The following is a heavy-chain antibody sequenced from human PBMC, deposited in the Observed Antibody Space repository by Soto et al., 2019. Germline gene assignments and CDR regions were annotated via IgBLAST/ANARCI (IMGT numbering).Heavy chain of an antibody. J-gene: IGHJ4*02. CDR2: ISPNSGGT. CDR1: EYSLTGYY. V-gene: IGHV1-2*02. CDR3: AREVGVGATSDFDY. Sequence: ASVKFSCKASEYSLTGYYIHWVRHALGQGLEWMGWISPNSGGTNYAQKFQGGVTMTRDTSISTAYMELTRLTSDDTAVYYCAREVGVGATSDFDYWGQGTLVTVSS. D-gene: IGHD1-26*01.